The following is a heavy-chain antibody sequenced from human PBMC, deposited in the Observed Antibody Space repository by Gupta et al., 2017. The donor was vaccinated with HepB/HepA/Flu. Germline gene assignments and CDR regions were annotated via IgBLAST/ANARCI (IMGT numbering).Heavy chain of an antibody. J-gene: IGHJ2*01. CDR3: ARARGIAVAVDYWYFDL. V-gene: IGHV1-69*01. D-gene: IGHD6-19*01. Sequence: QVQLVQSRAAVKTPGSSASASCKASGGTFSSYAISWVRQAPGQGREWMGGIIPIFGTANYAQKFQGRVTITADESTSTAYMELSSLRSEDTAVYYCARARGIAVAVDYWYFDLWGRGTLVTVSS. CDR2: IIPIFGTA. CDR1: GGTFSSYA.